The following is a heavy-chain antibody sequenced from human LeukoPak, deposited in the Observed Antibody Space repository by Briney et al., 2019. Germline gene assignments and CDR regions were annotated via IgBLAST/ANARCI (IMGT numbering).Heavy chain of an antibody. D-gene: IGHD3-16*01. CDR1: GGSFSGYY. J-gene: IGHJ4*02. CDR3: ARGYLGLRFFDY. CDR2: INHSGST. Sequence: PSETLSLTCAVYGGSFSGYYWSWIRQPPGKGLEWIGEINHSGSTNYNPSLKSRVTISVDTSKNQFSLELSSVTAADTAVYYCARGYLGLRFFDYWGQGTLVTVSS. V-gene: IGHV4-34*01.